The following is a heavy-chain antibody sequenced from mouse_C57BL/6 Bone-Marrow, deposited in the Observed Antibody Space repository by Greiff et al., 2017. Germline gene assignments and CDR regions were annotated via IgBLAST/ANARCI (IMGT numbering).Heavy chain of an antibody. V-gene: IGHV1-81*01. Sequence: VQLQQSGAELARPGASVSLSCKASGYTFTSYGISWVKQRTGQGLAWLGEIYPRSGTPYYNEKFKGKATLTADKSSSTAYMELRSLTSEDSAVYFCARSTGTGYAMDYWGQGTSVTVSS. CDR1: GYTFTSYG. J-gene: IGHJ4*01. D-gene: IGHD4-1*02. CDR2: IYPRSGTP. CDR3: ARSTGTGYAMDY.